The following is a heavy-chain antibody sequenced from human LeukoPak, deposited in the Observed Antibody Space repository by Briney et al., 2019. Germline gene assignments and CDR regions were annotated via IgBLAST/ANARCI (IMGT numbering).Heavy chain of an antibody. V-gene: IGHV1-69*13. J-gene: IGHJ6*02. D-gene: IGHD6-13*01. CDR1: GYTFTAYY. CDR2: IIPIFGTA. Sequence: SVKVSCKTSGYTFTAYYMHWVRQAPGQGLEWMGGIIPIFGTANYAQKFQGRVTITADESTSTAYMELSSLRSEDTAVYYCARVCIAAAGTRCYYYGMDVWGQGTTVTVSS. CDR3: ARVCIAAAGTRCYYYGMDV.